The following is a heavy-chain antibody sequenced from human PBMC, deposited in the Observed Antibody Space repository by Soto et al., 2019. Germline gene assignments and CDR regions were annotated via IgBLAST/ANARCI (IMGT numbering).Heavy chain of an antibody. CDR2: IYYSGST. V-gene: IGHV4-59*01. CDR1: GGPISSYY. D-gene: IGHD3-22*01. CDR3: AMTARYYYDSSGRGGVYYYGMDV. J-gene: IGHJ6*02. Sequence: SETLSLTCTVSGGPISSYYWSWIRQPPGKGLEWIGYIYYSGSTNYNPSLKSRVTISVDTSKNQFSLKLSSVTAADTAVYYCAMTARYYYDSSGRGGVYYYGMDVWGQGTTVTV.